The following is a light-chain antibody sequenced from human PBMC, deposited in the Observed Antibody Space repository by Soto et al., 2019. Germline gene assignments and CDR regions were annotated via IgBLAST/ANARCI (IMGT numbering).Light chain of an antibody. CDR2: ELT. V-gene: IGLV2-14*03. CDR1: SSDVGAYNY. J-gene: IGLJ3*02. CDR3: SSFTRSNTGV. Sequence: QSALTQPASVSGSPGQSITISCTGTSSDVGAYNYVSWYQQHPGKAPILMIYELTNRPSGVSNRVSGSKSGNTASLTISGLKTEDEADYYCSSFTRSNTGVFGGGTKLTVL.